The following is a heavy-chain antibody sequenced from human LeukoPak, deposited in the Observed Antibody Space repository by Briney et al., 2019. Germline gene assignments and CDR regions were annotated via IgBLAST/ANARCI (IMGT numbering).Heavy chain of an antibody. D-gene: IGHD3-10*01. CDR2: INPNSGGT. J-gene: IGHJ6*02. Sequence: GASVKVSCKASGYTFTGYYMHWVRQAPGQGLEWMGWINPNSGGTNYAQKFQGRVTMTRDTPISTAYMELSRLRSDDTAVYYCASSGSYPPDYYYYGMDVWGQGTTVTVSS. V-gene: IGHV1-2*02. CDR1: GYTFTGYY. CDR3: ASSGSYPPDYYYYGMDV.